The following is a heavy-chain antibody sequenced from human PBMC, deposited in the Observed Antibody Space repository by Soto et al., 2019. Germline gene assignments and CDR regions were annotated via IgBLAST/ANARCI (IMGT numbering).Heavy chain of an antibody. CDR2: IYYSGST. CDR1: GGSISSYY. CDR3: AGSYYDFWSGYYHYYMDV. D-gene: IGHD3-3*01. J-gene: IGHJ6*03. V-gene: IGHV4-59*01. Sequence: SETLSLTCTVSGGSISSYYWSWIRQPPGKGLEWIGYIYYSGSTNYNPSLKSRVTISVDTSKNPFSLKLSSVTAADTAVYYCAGSYYDFWSGYYHYYMDVWAKGPRSPSP.